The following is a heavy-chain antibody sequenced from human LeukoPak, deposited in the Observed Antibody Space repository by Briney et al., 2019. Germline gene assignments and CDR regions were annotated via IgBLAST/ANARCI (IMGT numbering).Heavy chain of an antibody. CDR3: AKDRYSSSWGFDY. V-gene: IGHV3-7*03. D-gene: IGHD6-13*01. Sequence: GGSLRLSCAASGFTFSSYWMSWVRQAPGKGLEWVANIKQDGSEKYYVDSVKGRFTISRDNAKNSLYLQMNSLRAEDTALYYCAKDRYSSSWGFDYWGQGNLVTVSS. J-gene: IGHJ4*02. CDR2: IKQDGSEK. CDR1: GFTFSSYW.